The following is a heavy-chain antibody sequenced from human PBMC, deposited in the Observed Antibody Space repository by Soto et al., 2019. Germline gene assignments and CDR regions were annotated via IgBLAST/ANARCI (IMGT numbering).Heavy chain of an antibody. CDR1: GFTFSSYA. CDR2: ISYDGSNK. J-gene: IGHJ4*02. V-gene: IGHV3-30-3*01. CDR3: ARDKRDLRFLEWSYYFAY. D-gene: IGHD3-3*01. Sequence: QVQLVESGGGVVQPGRSLRLSCTASGFTFSSYAMHWVRQAPGKGLEWVTVISYDGSNKYYADSVKGRFTISRDNSKNTLYLQMNSLRAKDTAVYYCARDKRDLRFLEWSYYFAYWGQGTLVTVSS.